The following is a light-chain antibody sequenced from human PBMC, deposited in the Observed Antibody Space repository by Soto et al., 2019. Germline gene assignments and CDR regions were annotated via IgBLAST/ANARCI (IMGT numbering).Light chain of an antibody. Sequence: EIELTQSPGTLSLSAGERATLSCRASQSVISSYLAWYQQKPGQAPRLLIYSASSRATGIPDRFSGSGSGTDFTLTISSLQPEDFAVYYCQQYDSSPQTFGQGTKLDI. CDR1: QSVISSY. CDR3: QQYDSSPQT. V-gene: IGKV3-20*01. J-gene: IGKJ1*01. CDR2: SAS.